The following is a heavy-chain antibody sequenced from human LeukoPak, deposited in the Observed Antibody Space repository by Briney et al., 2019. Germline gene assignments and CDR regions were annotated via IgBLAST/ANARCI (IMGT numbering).Heavy chain of an antibody. Sequence: PGGSLRLSCAASGFTFSTHWMSWVRQAPGKGLEWVAKIKEDGSEKYYVDSVEGRFTVSRDNAKNSLSLQMHSLRDEDTAVYYCVRDQGYCTSASCRGDAFDVWGQGSMVSVSS. CDR2: IKEDGSEK. CDR3: VRDQGYCTSASCRGDAFDV. D-gene: IGHD2-2*01. CDR1: GFTFSTHW. J-gene: IGHJ3*01. V-gene: IGHV3-7*01.